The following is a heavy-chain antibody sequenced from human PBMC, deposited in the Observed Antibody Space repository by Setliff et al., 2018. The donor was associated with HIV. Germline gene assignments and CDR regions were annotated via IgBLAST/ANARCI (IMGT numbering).Heavy chain of an antibody. Sequence: PSETLSLTCTVSGDSVSSRSYYWSWIRQPPGKGLEWIGYIYYSGSTNYNPSLKSRVTISVDTSKNHFSLKLRSVTAADTAVYYCAQLGMVDDFDYWGQGTQVTV. CDR2: IYYSGST. D-gene: IGHD1-1*01. CDR1: GDSVSSRSYY. J-gene: IGHJ4*02. V-gene: IGHV4-61*03. CDR3: AQLGMVDDFDY.